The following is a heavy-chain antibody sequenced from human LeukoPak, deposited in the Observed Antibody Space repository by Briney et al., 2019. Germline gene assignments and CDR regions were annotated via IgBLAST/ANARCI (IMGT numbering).Heavy chain of an antibody. V-gene: IGHV3-20*04. D-gene: IGHD6-13*01. J-gene: IGHJ4*02. CDR2: INWKGDNT. Sequence: GGSPRLSCTDSESTFADYGMSWVRQAPGKGLEWVSGINWKGDNTGYGDSVKGRFTISRDNAKNSLYLQMKSLRADDTALYYCARDLSASWYSLGSWGQGTLVTVSS. CDR3: ARDLSASWYSLGS. CDR1: ESTFADYG.